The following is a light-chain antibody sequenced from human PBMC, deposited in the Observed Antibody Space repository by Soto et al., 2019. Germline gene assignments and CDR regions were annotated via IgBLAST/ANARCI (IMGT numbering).Light chain of an antibody. CDR1: SSDVVGYNY. CDR2: DVT. CDR3: SSYTSSSPPYV. V-gene: IGLV2-14*01. J-gene: IGLJ1*01. Sequence: QSVLTQPASVSGSPGQSITISCTGTSSDVVGYNYVSWYQQHPVNAPKLMIYDVTNRPSGVSDRFSGSNSGNTASLTISGLQAEDEADYYCSSYTSSSPPYVFGTGTKVTVL.